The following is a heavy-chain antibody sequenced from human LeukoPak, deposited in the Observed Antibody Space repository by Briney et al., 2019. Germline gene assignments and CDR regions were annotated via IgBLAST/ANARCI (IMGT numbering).Heavy chain of an antibody. CDR1: GSTFSDYY. CDR3: ARHHYCGGDCYVFQH. CDR2: ISSGGSTI. J-gene: IGHJ1*01. D-gene: IGHD2-21*02. Sequence: PGGSLRLSCAASGSTFSDYYMTWIRQAPGKGLEWVSYISSGGSTIYYTDSVKGRFTISRDNAKNSLFLQMNSLRAEDTAVYYCARHHYCGGDCYVFQHWGQGTLVTVSS. V-gene: IGHV3-11*01.